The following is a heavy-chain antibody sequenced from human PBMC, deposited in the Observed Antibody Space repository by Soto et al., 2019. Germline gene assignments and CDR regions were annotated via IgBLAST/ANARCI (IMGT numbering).Heavy chain of an antibody. CDR1: GFTFSSYA. CDR2: ISGSGGST. V-gene: IGHV3-23*01. Sequence: GGSLRLSCAASGFTFSSYAMSWVRQAPGKGLEWVSAISGSGGSTYYADSVKGRFTISRDNSKNTLYLQMNSLRAEDTAVYYCAKEGGLAKYYYYGMDVWGQGTTVTVSS. J-gene: IGHJ6*02. D-gene: IGHD6-6*01. CDR3: AKEGGLAKYYYYGMDV.